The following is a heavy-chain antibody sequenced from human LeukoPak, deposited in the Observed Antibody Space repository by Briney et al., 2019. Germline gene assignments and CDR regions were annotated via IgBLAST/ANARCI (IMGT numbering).Heavy chain of an antibody. J-gene: IGHJ6*03. CDR3: ARGYSSSWHHYYYYMDV. V-gene: IGHV3-21*01. Sequence: GGSLRLSCAASGFTFSNYWMHWVRQAPGKGLVWVSSISSSSSYIYYADSVKGRFTISRDNAKNSLYLQMNSLRAEDTAVYYCARGYSSSWHHYYYYMDVWGKGTTVTVSS. D-gene: IGHD6-13*01. CDR2: ISSSSSYI. CDR1: GFTFSNYW.